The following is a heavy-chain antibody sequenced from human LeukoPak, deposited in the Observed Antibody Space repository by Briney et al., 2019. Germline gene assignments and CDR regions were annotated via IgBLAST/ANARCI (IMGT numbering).Heavy chain of an antibody. CDR1: GYTFTRHY. J-gene: IGHJ3*02. Sequence: ASVKVSCKASGYTFTRHYMNWVRQAPGQGLEWMGWINPNSGGTNYAQKFQGWVTMTRDTSISTAYMELSRLRSDDTAVYYCARGRSYYGSGTDAFDIWGQGTMVTVSS. V-gene: IGHV1-2*04. CDR2: INPNSGGT. CDR3: ARGRSYYGSGTDAFDI. D-gene: IGHD3-10*01.